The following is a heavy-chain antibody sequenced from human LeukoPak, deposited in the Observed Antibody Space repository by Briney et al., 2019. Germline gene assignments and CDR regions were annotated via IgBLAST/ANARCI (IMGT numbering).Heavy chain of an antibody. D-gene: IGHD3-10*01. CDR1: GYTFTSYG. Sequence: GASVKVSCKASGYTFTSYGISWVRQAPGQGLEWMGWINPNSGGTNYAQKFQGWVTMTRDTSISTAYMELSRLRSDDTAVYYCARTRVRGAPGGMDVWGQGTTVTVSS. V-gene: IGHV1-2*04. J-gene: IGHJ6*02. CDR3: ARTRVRGAPGGMDV. CDR2: INPNSGGT.